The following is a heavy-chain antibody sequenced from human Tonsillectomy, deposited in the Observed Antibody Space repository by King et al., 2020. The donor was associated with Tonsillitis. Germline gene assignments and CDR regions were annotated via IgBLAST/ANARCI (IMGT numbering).Heavy chain of an antibody. V-gene: IGHV3-11*05. Sequence: VQLVESGGGLVKPGGSLRLSCAASGFTFSDYYMSWIRQAPGKGLEWVSYISSSSSYTNYPDLVKGRFTISRDNAKNSLYLQMNSLRAEDTAVYYCARDHCSGGSCPKMATINGFDIWGQGTMVTVSS. CDR1: GFTFSDYY. J-gene: IGHJ3*02. CDR2: ISSSSSYT. D-gene: IGHD2-15*01. CDR3: ARDHCSGGSCPKMATINGFDI.